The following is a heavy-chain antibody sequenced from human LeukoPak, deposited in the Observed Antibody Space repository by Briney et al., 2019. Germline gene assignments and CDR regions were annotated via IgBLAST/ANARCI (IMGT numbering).Heavy chain of an antibody. CDR3: ARVFWDDSSGYYSD. CDR2: MNPNSGNT. D-gene: IGHD3-22*01. V-gene: IGHV1-8*01. Sequence: ASVTVSCKASGYTFTSYDINWVRQATGQGLEWMGWMNPNSGNTGYAQKFQGRVTMTRNTSISTAYVELSSLRSEDTAVYYCARVFWDDSSGYYSDWGQGTLVTVSS. CDR1: GYTFTSYD. J-gene: IGHJ4*02.